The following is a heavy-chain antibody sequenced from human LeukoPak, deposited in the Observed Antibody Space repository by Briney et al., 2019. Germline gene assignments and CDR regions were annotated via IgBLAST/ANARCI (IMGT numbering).Heavy chain of an antibody. CDR2: IIPIFGTA. Sequence: ASVKVSCKASGGTFSSYAISWVRQAPGQGLEWMGGIIPIFGTANYAQKFQGRVTITADESTSTAYVELSSLRSEDTAVYYCARDDITMVRGVRENWFDPWGQGTLVTVSS. CDR1: GGTFSSYA. CDR3: ARDDITMVRGVRENWFDP. J-gene: IGHJ5*02. D-gene: IGHD3-10*01. V-gene: IGHV1-69*13.